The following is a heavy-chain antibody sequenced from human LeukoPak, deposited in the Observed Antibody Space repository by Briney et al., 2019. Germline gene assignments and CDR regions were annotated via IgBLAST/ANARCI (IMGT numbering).Heavy chain of an antibody. J-gene: IGHJ6*03. D-gene: IGHD5-18*01. CDR2: IYYSGST. Sequence: SETLSLTCTVSGGSISSSSYYWGWIRQPPGKGLAWIGSIYYSGSTYYNPSLKSRVTISVDTSKNQFSLKLSSVTAADTAVYYCARTAGYSYGYYYYYYYMDVWGKGTTVTVSS. CDR1: GGSISSSSYY. V-gene: IGHV4-39*01. CDR3: ARTAGYSYGYYYYYYYMDV.